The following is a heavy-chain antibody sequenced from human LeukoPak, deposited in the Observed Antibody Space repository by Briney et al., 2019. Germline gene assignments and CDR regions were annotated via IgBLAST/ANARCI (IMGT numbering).Heavy chain of an antibody. CDR2: MSKSGSI. Sequence: KPSETLSLTCAVSGGSVSSHFWTWIRQPPRGGLEWLGYMSKSGSIKYNPSLKSRVTMSIDTSENQFSMKLTSVTAMDTAVYYCARFEHQLVEGAIAFSDYYYLDVWGKGTTVTVSS. D-gene: IGHD2/OR15-2a*01. CDR3: ARFEHQLVEGAIAFSDYYYLDV. J-gene: IGHJ6*03. CDR1: GGSVSSHF. V-gene: IGHV4-59*02.